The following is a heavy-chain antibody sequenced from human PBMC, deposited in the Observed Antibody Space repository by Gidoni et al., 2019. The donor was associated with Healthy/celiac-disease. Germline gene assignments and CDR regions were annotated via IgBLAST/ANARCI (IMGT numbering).Heavy chain of an antibody. CDR3: ARLGAGYNWNDGAFDI. CDR2: IHYSGST. CDR1: GGSISSSSYY. V-gene: IGHV4-39*01. J-gene: IGHJ3*02. Sequence: QLQLQASGPGLVKPSETLSLPCTVPGGSISSSSYYWGWIRQPQGKGLEWIGSIHYSGSTYYNPSLKSRVTISVDTSKNQFSLKLSSVTAADTAVYYCARLGAGYNWNDGAFDIWGQGTMVTVSS. D-gene: IGHD1-20*01.